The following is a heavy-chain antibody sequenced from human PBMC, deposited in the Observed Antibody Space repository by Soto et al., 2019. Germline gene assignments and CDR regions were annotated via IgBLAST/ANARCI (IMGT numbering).Heavy chain of an antibody. D-gene: IGHD6-13*01. Sequence: QVQLVESGGGVVQPGRSLRLSCAASGFTFSSYGMHWVRQAPGKGLEWVAVISYDGSNKYYADSVKGRFTISRDNSKNTLYLQMNSLRAEDTAVYYCAKESSSWYDEGYFDYWGQGTLVTVS. CDR1: GFTFSSYG. CDR2: ISYDGSNK. V-gene: IGHV3-30*18. J-gene: IGHJ4*02. CDR3: AKESSSWYDEGYFDY.